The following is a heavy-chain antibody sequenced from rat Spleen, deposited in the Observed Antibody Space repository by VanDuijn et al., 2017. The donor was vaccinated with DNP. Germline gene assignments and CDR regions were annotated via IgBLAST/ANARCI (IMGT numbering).Heavy chain of an antibody. V-gene: IGHV2-15*01. J-gene: IGHJ4*01. CDR2: MWYDGDT. D-gene: IGHD1-11*01. CDR1: GFSLTSYT. CDR3: TRARGAMDA. Sequence: QVQLKESGPGLVQPSQTLSLTCTVSGFSLTSYTVSWVRQPPGKGPEWMGKMWYDGDTAYNSALKSRLSISRDTSKSQVFLKMNSLRSEDTATYFCTRARGAMDAWGQGTSVTVSS.